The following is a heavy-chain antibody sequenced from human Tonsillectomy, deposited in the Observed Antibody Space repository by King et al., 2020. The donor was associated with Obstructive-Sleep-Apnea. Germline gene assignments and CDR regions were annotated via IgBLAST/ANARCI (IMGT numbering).Heavy chain of an antibody. CDR3: ARDIPIDYGFDS. J-gene: IGHJ4*02. Sequence: VQLQESGPGLVRPSETLSLTCTVSGGSINNFYWTWIRQSPGKGLEWIGYISYSGNSNYNPSLRNRVTISLDKSENQFSITLKSVTAADTAIYYCARDIPIDYGFDSWGQGTPVTVSS. CDR1: GGSINNFY. D-gene: IGHD3-16*01. V-gene: IGHV4-59*01. CDR2: ISYSGNS.